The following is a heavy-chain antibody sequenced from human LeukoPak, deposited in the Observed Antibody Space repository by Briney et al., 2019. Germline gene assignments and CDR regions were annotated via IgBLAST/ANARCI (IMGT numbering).Heavy chain of an antibody. CDR3: ARGYSSSWWDYYYYMDV. J-gene: IGHJ6*03. CDR1: GYTFTGYY. V-gene: IGHV1-46*01. CDR2: INPSGGST. D-gene: IGHD6-13*01. Sequence: GASVKVSCKASGYTFTGYYMHWVRQAPGQGLEWMGVINPSGGSTSYAQKFQGRVTMTRDTSTSTVYMELSSLRSEDTAVYYCARGYSSSWWDYYYYMDVWGKGTTVTVSS.